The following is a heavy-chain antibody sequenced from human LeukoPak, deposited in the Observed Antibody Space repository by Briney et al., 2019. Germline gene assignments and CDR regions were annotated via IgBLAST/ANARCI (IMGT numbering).Heavy chain of an antibody. V-gene: IGHV4-59*01. J-gene: IGHJ5*02. CDR1: GGSISSYY. CDR2: MYDSGST. D-gene: IGHD2-2*03. CDR3: ARVDAGWFDP. Sequence: SETLSLTCTVSGGSISSYYWSWIRQPPGKGLEWIGYMYDSGSTNYNPSLKSRVTISVDASKNQSSLKVSSVTAADTAVYYCARVDAGWFDPWGQGTLVTVSS.